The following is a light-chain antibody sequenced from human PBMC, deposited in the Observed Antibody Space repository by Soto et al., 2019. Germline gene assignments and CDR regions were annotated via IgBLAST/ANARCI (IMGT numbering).Light chain of an antibody. Sequence: QSALTQPASVSGSPGQSITISCTGTSNDVGGYNYVSWYQQHPGKAPKLMIHDVTNRPSGVSNRFSGSKSGNTASLTISGLQAEDEADYYCSSYTSSSTWVFGGGTKLTVL. J-gene: IGLJ3*02. CDR2: DVT. CDR3: SSYTSSSTWV. V-gene: IGLV2-14*01. CDR1: SNDVGGYNY.